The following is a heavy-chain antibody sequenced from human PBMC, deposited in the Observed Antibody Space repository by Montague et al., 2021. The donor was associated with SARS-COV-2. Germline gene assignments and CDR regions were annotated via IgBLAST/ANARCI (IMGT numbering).Heavy chain of an antibody. Sequence: SETRSLTCAVYDGSLSDYSWTWIRQPPGKGLEWIGEINHRGSTNYNPSLKSRVTISVDTSKNQSSLKMTSVTAADTAVYYCARGRQHINMVVVVVTGGEYYFDFWGQGTLVAVSS. V-gene: IGHV4-34*01. CDR2: INHRGST. J-gene: IGHJ4*02. CDR3: ARGRQHINMVVVVVTGGEYYFDF. D-gene: IGHD3-22*01. CDR1: DGSLSDYS.